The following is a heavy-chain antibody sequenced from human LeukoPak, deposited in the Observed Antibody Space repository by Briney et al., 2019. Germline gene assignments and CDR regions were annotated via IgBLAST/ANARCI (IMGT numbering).Heavy chain of an antibody. CDR2: IYYSGST. V-gene: IGHV4-39*07. Sequence: PSETLSLTCTVSGGSISSSSYYWGWIRQPPGKGLEWIGSIYYSGSTYYNPSLKSRVTISVDTSKNQFSLKLSSVTAADTAVYYCARVGDIVVDGAYDIRGQGTMVTVSS. CDR1: GGSISSSSYY. D-gene: IGHD2-15*01. CDR3: ARVGDIVVDGAYDI. J-gene: IGHJ3*02.